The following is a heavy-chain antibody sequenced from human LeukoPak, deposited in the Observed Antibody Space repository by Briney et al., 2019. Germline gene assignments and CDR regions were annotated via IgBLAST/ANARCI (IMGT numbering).Heavy chain of an antibody. CDR1: EFSVGSNY. CDR2: IYSGGST. V-gene: IGHV3-66*01. J-gene: IGHJ4*02. D-gene: IGHD3-22*01. Sequence: GGSLRLSCAASEFSVGSNYMTWVRQAPGKGLEWVSLIYSGGSTYYADSVKGRFTISRDNSKNTLFLEMNSLRPEDTAVYYCAKYAAAGAYDRHSEIDSWGQGTLVTVSS. CDR3: AKYAAAGAYDRHSEIDS.